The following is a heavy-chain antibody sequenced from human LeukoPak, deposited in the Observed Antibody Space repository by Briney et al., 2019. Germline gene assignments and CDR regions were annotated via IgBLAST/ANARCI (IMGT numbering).Heavy chain of an antibody. CDR2: ISGSGSYI. V-gene: IGHV3-21*01. D-gene: IGHD2-15*01. J-gene: IGHJ4*02. CDR3: ARIVSILLGFDDY. CDR1: GFTFSSYS. Sequence: GGSLRLSCAASGFTFSSYSMNWVRQAPGKGLEWVSSISGSGSYIYYADSVKGRFTISRDNAKNSLYLQMNSLRVEDTAVYYCARIVSILLGFDDYWGQGTLVTVSS.